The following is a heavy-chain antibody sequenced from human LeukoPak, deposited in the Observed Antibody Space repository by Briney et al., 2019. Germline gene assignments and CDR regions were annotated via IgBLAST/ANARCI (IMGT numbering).Heavy chain of an antibody. J-gene: IGHJ4*02. V-gene: IGHV3-66*01. CDR2: IYSGGST. Sequence: GGSLRLSCAASGFTVSSNYMSWVRQAPGKGLEWVSVIYSGGSTYYADSVKGRFTISRDNSKNTLYLQMNSLRAGDTAVYYCARDQSGRYYFDYWGQGTLVTVSS. D-gene: IGHD1-26*01. CDR3: ARDQSGRYYFDY. CDR1: GFTVSSNY.